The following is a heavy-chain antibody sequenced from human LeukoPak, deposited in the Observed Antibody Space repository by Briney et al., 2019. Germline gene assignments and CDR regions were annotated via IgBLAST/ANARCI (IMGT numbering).Heavy chain of an antibody. CDR1: GYTFTSYG. CDR3: ARVGAGELLDGPFDY. CDR2: IIPIFGTA. V-gene: IGHV1-69*05. J-gene: IGHJ4*02. D-gene: IGHD1-26*01. Sequence: EASVKVSCKASGYTFTSYGISWVRQAPGQGLEWMGGIIPIFGTANYAQKFQGRVTITTDESTSTAYMELSSLRSEDTAVYYCARVGAGELLDGPFDYWGQGTLVTVSS.